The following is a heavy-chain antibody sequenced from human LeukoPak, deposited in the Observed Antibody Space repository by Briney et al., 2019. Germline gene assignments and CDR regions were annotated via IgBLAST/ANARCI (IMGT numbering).Heavy chain of an antibody. Sequence: KASETLSLTCTVSGGSISTYYWSWIRQPPGKGLEWIGYIYYSGSTNYNPSLKSRVTISGDTSKNQFSLKLSSVTAADTAVYYCARDRGYGGSFDYWGQGTLVTVSP. CDR1: GGSISTYY. D-gene: IGHD1-26*01. CDR3: ARDRGYGGSFDY. CDR2: IYYSGST. J-gene: IGHJ4*02. V-gene: IGHV4-59*01.